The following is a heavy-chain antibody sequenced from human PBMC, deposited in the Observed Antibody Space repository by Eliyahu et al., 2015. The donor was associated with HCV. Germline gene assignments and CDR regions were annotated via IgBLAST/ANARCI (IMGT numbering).Heavy chain of an antibody. Sequence: QVTLKESGPVLVKPTETLTLTCTVXGFSLSNARVGVSWIRQPPGKAPEWLANIFSNDXKSYSTSLKSXLTISKDTSKSQVVLTMTNMDPVDTATYYCARLPGISGSGSHTLDYWGQGTLVTVSS. CDR3: ARLPGISGSGSHTLDY. CDR2: IFSNDXK. D-gene: IGHD3-10*01. CDR1: GFSLSNARVG. V-gene: IGHV2-26*01. J-gene: IGHJ4*02.